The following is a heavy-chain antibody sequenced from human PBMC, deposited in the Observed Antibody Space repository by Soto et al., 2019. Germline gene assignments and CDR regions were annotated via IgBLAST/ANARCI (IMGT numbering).Heavy chain of an antibody. CDR2: FIPMLNLG. Sequence: QVQLVQSGAEVKKPGSSVRVSCKASGGTFSSYTINWVRQAPGQGLEWLGRFIPMLNLGNSAQKFQGRVMITADKSTSTVYMDLSSLRSEDTAVYFCARARTPVAMEGASDIWGQGTMVTVSS. V-gene: IGHV1-69*02. CDR3: ARARTPVAMEGASDI. J-gene: IGHJ3*02. CDR1: GGTFSSYT. D-gene: IGHD2-2*01.